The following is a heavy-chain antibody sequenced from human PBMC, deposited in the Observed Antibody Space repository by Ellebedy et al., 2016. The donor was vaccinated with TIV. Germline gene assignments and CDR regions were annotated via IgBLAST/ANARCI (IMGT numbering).Heavy chain of an antibody. V-gene: IGHV4-59*01. CDR1: GGSISSYY. CDR3: ARVGGPQGVGDAFDI. D-gene: IGHD3-16*01. J-gene: IGHJ3*02. Sequence: SETLSLXCTVSGGSISSYYWSWIRQPPGKGLEWIGYIYYSGSTNYNPSLKSRVTISVDTSKNQFSLKLSSVTAADTAVYYCARVGGPQGVGDAFDIWGQGTMVTVSS. CDR2: IYYSGST.